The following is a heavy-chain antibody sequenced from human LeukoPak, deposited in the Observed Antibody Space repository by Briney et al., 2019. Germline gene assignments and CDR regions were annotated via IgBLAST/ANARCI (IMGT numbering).Heavy chain of an antibody. CDR2: IGTAGDI. V-gene: IGHV3-13*01. D-gene: IGHD3-10*02. CDR3: ARLHAYVLIDI. Sequence: GGSLGLSCAASGFTFSNYDMHWVRQATGKGLEWVSGIGTAGDIYYPGSVKGRFTISRENAKNSLYLQMNSLRAGDTAVYYCARLHAYVLIDIWGQGTMVTVSS. J-gene: IGHJ3*02. CDR1: GFTFSNYD.